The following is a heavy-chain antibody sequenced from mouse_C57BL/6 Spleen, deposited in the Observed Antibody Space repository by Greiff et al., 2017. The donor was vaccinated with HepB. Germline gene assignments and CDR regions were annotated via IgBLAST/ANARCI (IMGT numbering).Heavy chain of an antibody. J-gene: IGHJ2*01. Sequence: EVMLVESGPGMVKPSQSLSLTCTVTGYSITSGYDWHWIRHFPGNKLEWMGYISYSGSTNYNPSLKSRISITHDTSKNHFFLKLNSVTTEDTATYYCARGYCGSPFDYWGQGTTLTVSS. CDR3: ARGYCGSPFDY. D-gene: IGHD1-1*01. CDR1: GYSITSGYD. V-gene: IGHV3-1*01. CDR2: ISYSGST.